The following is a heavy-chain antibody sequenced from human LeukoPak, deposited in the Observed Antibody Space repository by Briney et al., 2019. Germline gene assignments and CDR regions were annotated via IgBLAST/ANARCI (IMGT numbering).Heavy chain of an antibody. CDR2: ISSSGSTI. D-gene: IGHD2-2*01. Sequence: GGSLRLSCAASGFTFSDYYMSWIRQAPGKGLEWVSYISSSGSTIYYADSVKGRFTISRDNAKNSLYLQMNSLRAEDTAVYYCAKVGIYCSSTSCQGTDYWGQGTLVTVSS. CDR1: GFTFSDYY. V-gene: IGHV3-11*01. J-gene: IGHJ4*02. CDR3: AKVGIYCSSTSCQGTDY.